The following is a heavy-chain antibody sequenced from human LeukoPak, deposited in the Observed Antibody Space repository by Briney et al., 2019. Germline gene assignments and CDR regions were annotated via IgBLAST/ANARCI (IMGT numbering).Heavy chain of an antibody. CDR1: GGSFSGYY. V-gene: IGHV4-34*01. J-gene: IGHJ4*02. CDR3: ARVIAGYSYGHLDY. CDR2: INHSGSS. D-gene: IGHD5-18*01. Sequence: SETLSLTCAVYGGSFSGYYWSWIRQPPGKGLEWIGEINHSGSSNYNPSLKSRVTISVDTSKNQFSLKLSSVTAADTAVYYCARVIAGYSYGHLDYWGQGTLVTVSS.